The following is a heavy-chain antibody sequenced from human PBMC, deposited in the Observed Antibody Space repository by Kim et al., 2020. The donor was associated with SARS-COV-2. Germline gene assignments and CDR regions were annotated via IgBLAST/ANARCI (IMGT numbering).Heavy chain of an antibody. J-gene: IGHJ3*02. D-gene: IGHD1-26*01. CDR3: TRGPPYSERYGDALDI. CDR1: GFIFSDSA. V-gene: IGHV3-73*01. CDR2: IRSNANSYAN. Sequence: GGSLRLSCVASGFIFSDSAMHWVRQASGKGLEWVGRIRSNANSYANTYAASGNGRFTIASDESKNTAFLQMNSLKTEDTAVYYCTRGPPYSERYGDALDIWGQGTLVTVSS.